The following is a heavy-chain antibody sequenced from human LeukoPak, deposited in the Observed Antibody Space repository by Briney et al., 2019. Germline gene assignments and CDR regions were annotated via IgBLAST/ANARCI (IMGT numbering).Heavy chain of an antibody. Sequence: ASVKVSCKASGYTFTSYGISWVRQAPGQGLEWMGGIIPIFGTANYAQKFQGRVTITADKSTSTAYMELSSLRSEDTAVYYCAREGIVATRYNWFDPWGQGTLVTVSS. CDR1: GYTFTSYG. V-gene: IGHV1-69*06. CDR3: AREGIVATRYNWFDP. J-gene: IGHJ5*02. CDR2: IIPIFGTA. D-gene: IGHD5-12*01.